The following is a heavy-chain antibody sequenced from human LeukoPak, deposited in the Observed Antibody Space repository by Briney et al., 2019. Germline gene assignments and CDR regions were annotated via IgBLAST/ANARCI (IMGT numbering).Heavy chain of an antibody. CDR1: GFIFSSYG. V-gene: IGHV3-33*01. D-gene: IGHD5/OR15-5a*01. CDR3: ARDFGRGVYD. Sequence: GGSLRLSCAASGFIFSSYGMHWVRQAPGKGLEGVAVIWYDGSNKYYADSVKGRFTISRDNSKNTLYLQMNSLRAEDTAVYYCARDFGRGVYDWGQGTLVTVSS. J-gene: IGHJ4*02. CDR2: IWYDGSNK.